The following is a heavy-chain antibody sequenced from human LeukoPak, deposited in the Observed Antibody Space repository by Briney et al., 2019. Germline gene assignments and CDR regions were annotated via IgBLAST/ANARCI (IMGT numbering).Heavy chain of an antibody. J-gene: IGHJ5*02. CDR2: ISTNGGST. V-gene: IGHV3-23*01. CDR3: ARGYMMWSWFDP. Sequence: GGSLRLSCEASGFTFSSYAMSWVRQAPGKGLEWVSGISTNGGSTSYADSVKGRLTISRDNPRNMLYVEMNSLRAEDTAVYYCARGYMMWSWFDPWGRGTLVTVSS. CDR1: GFTFSSYA. D-gene: IGHD1-1*01.